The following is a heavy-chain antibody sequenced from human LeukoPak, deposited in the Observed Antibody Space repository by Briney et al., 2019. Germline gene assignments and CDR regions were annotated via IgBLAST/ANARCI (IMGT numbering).Heavy chain of an antibody. CDR2: INHSGST. D-gene: IGHD5-18*01. CDR3: ARGSMSYSYGYAFDI. V-gene: IGHV4-34*01. CDR1: GGSFSGYY. J-gene: IGHJ3*02. Sequence: PSETLSLTCAVYGGSFSGYYWSWIRQPPGKGLEWIGEINHSGSTNYNPSLKSRVTISVDTSKNQFSLKLSSVTAADTAVYYCARGSMSYSYGYAFDIWGQGTMVTVSS.